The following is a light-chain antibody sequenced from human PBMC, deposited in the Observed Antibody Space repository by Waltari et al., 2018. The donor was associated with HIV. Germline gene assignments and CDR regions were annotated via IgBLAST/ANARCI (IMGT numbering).Light chain of an antibody. J-gene: IGLJ3*02. CDR2: RNY. V-gene: IGLV1-47*01. Sequence: QSVLTPPPSASGTPGQTVTISCSGSTSNIETQWVYWYQQLPGTAPKLLIYRNYKRPSGVPERFSVSKSGASASLVISGLRSEDEADYYWEAWDSTLKETLFGGGTKLTVL. CDR3: EAWDSTLKETL. CDR1: TSNIETQW.